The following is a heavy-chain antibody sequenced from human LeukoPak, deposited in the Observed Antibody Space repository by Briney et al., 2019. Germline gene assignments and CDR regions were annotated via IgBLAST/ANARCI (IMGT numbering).Heavy chain of an antibody. D-gene: IGHD2-2*01. CDR3: AREGIVPAAILNY. Sequence: SETLSLTCAVYGGSFSGYYWSWIRQPPGKGLEWIGEINHSGSTNYNPSLKSRVTISVDTSKNQFSLKLSSVTAADTAVYCCAREGIVPAAILNYWGQGTLVTVSS. CDR1: GGSFSGYY. J-gene: IGHJ4*02. V-gene: IGHV4-34*01. CDR2: INHSGST.